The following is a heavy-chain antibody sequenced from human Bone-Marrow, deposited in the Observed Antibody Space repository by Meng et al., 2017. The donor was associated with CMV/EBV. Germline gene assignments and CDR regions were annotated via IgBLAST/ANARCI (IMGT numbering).Heavy chain of an antibody. V-gene: IGHV3-21*01. D-gene: IGHD2-15*01. Sequence: GGSLRLSCAASGFTFSSYSMNWVRQAPGKGLEWVSSISSSSSYIYYADSVKGRFTISRDNAKHSLYLQMNSLRAEDTAVYYCARGWDILVVSSAGGAMDVWGQGTTVTVSS. J-gene: IGHJ6*02. CDR1: GFTFSSYS. CDR2: ISSSSSYI. CDR3: ARGWDILVVSSAGGAMDV.